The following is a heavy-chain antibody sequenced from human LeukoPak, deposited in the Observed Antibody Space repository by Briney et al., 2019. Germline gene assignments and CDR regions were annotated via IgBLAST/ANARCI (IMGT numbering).Heavy chain of an antibody. Sequence: ASVKVSCKASGGTFSSYAISWVRQATGQGLEWMGWMNPNSGNTGYAQKFQGRVTMTRNTSISTAYMELSSLRSEDTAVYYCARVSSGWYPPLRYWGQGTLVTVSS. CDR3: ARVSSGWYPPLRY. D-gene: IGHD6-19*01. V-gene: IGHV1-8*02. CDR2: MNPNSGNT. CDR1: GGTFSSYA. J-gene: IGHJ4*02.